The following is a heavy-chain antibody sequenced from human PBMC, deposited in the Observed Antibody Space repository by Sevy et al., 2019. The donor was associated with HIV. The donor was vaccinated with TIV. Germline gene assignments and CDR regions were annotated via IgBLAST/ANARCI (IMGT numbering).Heavy chain of an antibody. CDR3: AGGVVIGTTFDY. CDR1: GFTFSSYE. J-gene: IGHJ4*02. V-gene: IGHV3-48*03. D-gene: IGHD3-22*01. Sequence: GGSLRLSCAASGFTFSSYEMNWVRQAPGKGLEWVSYISSSGSLIYYADSVKGRFTISRDNAKNSLYLQMNSLRAEDSDVYYCAGGVVIGTTFDYWGQGTLVTVSS. CDR2: ISSSGSLI.